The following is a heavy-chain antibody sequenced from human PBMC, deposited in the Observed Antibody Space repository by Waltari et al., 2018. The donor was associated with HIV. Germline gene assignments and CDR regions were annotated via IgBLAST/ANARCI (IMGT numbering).Heavy chain of an antibody. CDR3: ARDSNGLDY. J-gene: IGHJ4*02. Sequence: HVQLLQSGPGLIASSQNLSITCAISGDRVASYSAAWKWVRLFPSRGLEWLGRTYHRSKWFQLYAPSVRGRIRVDADSSVNHFSLELQSVTPEDTAVYYCARDSNGLDYWGQGTRVTVSS. V-gene: IGHV6-1*01. CDR1: GDRVASYSAA. D-gene: IGHD2-8*01. CDR2: TYHRSKWFQ.